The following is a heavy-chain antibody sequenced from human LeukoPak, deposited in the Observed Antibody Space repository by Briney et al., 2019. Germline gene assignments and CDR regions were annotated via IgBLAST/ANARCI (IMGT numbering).Heavy chain of an antibody. CDR3: ARVGYYDSSGYYSWWFAP. CDR2: IYHSGST. D-gene: IGHD3-22*01. J-gene: IGHJ5*02. CDR1: GGSISSGGYA. Sequence: SETLSLTCAVSGGSISSGGYAWSWIRQPPGKGLEWIGYIYHSGSTYYNPSLKSRVTISVDRSKNQFSLKLSSVTAAATAVYYCARVGYYDSSGYYSWWFAPWGQGTLVTVS. V-gene: IGHV4-30-2*01.